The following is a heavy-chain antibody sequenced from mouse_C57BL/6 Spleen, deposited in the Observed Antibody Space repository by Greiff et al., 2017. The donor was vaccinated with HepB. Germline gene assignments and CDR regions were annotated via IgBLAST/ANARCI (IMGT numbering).Heavy chain of an antibody. CDR1: GYTFTSYW. CDR3: VRYPLYYYAMDY. V-gene: IGHV1-5*01. Sequence: EVQLQQSGTVLARPGASVKMSCKTSGYTFTSYWMHWVKQRPGQGLEWIGAIYPGNSDTSYNQKFKGKAKLTAVTSASTAYMELSSLTNEDSAVYYWVRYPLYYYAMDYWGQGTSVTVSS. J-gene: IGHJ4*01. CDR2: IYPGNSDT. D-gene: IGHD1-1*01.